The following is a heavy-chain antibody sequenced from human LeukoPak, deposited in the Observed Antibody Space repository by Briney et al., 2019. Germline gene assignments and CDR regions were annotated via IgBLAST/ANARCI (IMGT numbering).Heavy chain of an antibody. J-gene: IGHJ6*03. CDR2: IYTSGST. CDR1: GGSISSDY. CDR3: ARGRPWGYYYYYYMDV. D-gene: IGHD3-16*01. V-gene: IGHV4-4*07. Sequence: SETLSLTCTVSGGSISSDYWSWIRQPAGKGLEWIGRIYTSGSTNYNPSLKSRVTMSVDTSKNQFSLKLSSVTAADTAVYYCARGRPWGYYYYYYMDVWGKGTTVTVSS.